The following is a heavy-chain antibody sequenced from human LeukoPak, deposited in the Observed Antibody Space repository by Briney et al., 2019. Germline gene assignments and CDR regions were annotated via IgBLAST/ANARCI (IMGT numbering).Heavy chain of an antibody. D-gene: IGHD6-13*01. CDR2: ISSSGSTI. Sequence: GGSLRLSCAASGFTFSSYEMNWVRQAPGKGLEWVSYISSSGSTIYYADSVKGRFTISRDNAKTSLYLQMNSLRAEDTAVYYCARLGIAAAGEVDYWGQGTLVTVSS. J-gene: IGHJ4*02. V-gene: IGHV3-48*03. CDR1: GFTFSSYE. CDR3: ARLGIAAAGEVDY.